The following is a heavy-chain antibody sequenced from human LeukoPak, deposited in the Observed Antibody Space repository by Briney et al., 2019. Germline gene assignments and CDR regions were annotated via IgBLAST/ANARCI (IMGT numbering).Heavy chain of an antibody. Sequence: QTGGSLRLSCAASGFTFSTYWMHWVRQAPGKGLVWVSRINSDGSSTTYADSVKGRFTISRDNAKNTLSLQMNSLRAEDTAVYYCTRQQLDAFDIWGPGTMVTVSS. CDR1: GFTFSTYW. J-gene: IGHJ3*02. D-gene: IGHD6-13*01. V-gene: IGHV3-74*01. CDR2: INSDGSST. CDR3: TRQQLDAFDI.